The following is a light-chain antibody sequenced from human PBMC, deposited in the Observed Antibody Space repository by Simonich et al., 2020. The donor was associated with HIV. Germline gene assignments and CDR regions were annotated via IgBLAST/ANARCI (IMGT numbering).Light chain of an antibody. CDR1: QSSRSN. V-gene: IGKV3-15*01. CDR2: GAS. Sequence: EIVMPRSPATLSASPGERATLSRRANQSSRSNLAWYQQKPGQAPRLLIYGASSRATAIPARFSGSGSGTEFTLTISSRQSEDVAVYFCQQYNNWPVTFGPGTKVDIK. CDR3: QQYNNWPVT. J-gene: IGKJ3*01.